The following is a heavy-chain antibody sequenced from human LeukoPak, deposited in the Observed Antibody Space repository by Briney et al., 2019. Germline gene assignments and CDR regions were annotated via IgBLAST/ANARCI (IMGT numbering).Heavy chain of an antibody. J-gene: IGHJ4*02. CDR2: ICGSGGST. CDR1: GFTFSSYA. CDR3: AILYRSSWYVGY. Sequence: GGSLRLSCAASGFTFSSYAMSWVRQAPGKGLEWVSGICGSGGSTYYADSVKGRFTITRDNSKNTLYLQMNSLRAEDMAVYYCAILYRSSWYVGYWGQGTLVNVSS. D-gene: IGHD6-13*01. V-gene: IGHV3-23*01.